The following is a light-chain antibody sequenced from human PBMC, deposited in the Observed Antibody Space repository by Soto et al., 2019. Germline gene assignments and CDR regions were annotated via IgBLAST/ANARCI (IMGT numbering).Light chain of an antibody. Sequence: DIPMTQSPSSVAASVGDRVTITCRASQNIGNWLAWYQQKPGKVPQLLIYAASSLQSGVPSRFSGSRSGPNFTLTISSLQPEDFATYYCQQANIFPFTFGGGTKVEIK. V-gene: IGKV1-12*02. CDR3: QQANIFPFT. CDR1: QNIGNW. J-gene: IGKJ4*01. CDR2: AAS.